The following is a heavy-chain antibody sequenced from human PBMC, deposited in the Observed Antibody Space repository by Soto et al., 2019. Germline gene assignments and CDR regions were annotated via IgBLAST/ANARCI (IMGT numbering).Heavy chain of an antibody. D-gene: IGHD6-6*01. CDR2: ISWNSGKI. Sequence: AGGSLRLSCAASGFTFDDYAMHWVRQAPGKGLEWVSGISWNSGKIDYADSVKGRFTISRDNVKNSLYLQMNSPRPEDTALYYCAKDIGSPSSSSGYVYYMDVWGKGTTVTVSS. CDR3: AKDIGSPSSSSGYVYYMDV. V-gene: IGHV3-9*01. J-gene: IGHJ6*03. CDR1: GFTFDDYA.